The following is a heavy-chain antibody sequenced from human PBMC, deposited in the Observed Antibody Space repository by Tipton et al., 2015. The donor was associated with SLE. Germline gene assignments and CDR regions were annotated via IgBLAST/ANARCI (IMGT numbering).Heavy chain of an antibody. V-gene: IGHV3-9*01. CDR1: GFSFDDYA. CDR2: ISWNSDTL. Sequence: SLRLFCAASGFSFDDYAMHWVRQAPGKGLEWVSGISWNSDTLGYADSVKGRFTISRDNAKNSLYLQMDSLRAEDTAVYYCAKGGEGRTDYCDCWGQGTLVTVSS. CDR3: AKGGEGRTDYCDC. J-gene: IGHJ4*02. D-gene: IGHD1-1*01.